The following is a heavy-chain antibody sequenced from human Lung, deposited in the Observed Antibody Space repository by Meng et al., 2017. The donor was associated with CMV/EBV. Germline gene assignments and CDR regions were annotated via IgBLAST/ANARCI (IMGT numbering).Heavy chain of an antibody. CDR2: IYFSGNT. CDR3: VTETGYNYDN. CDR1: GGSISSSSYY. Sequence: QLEESGPGQVHPSETLSLTCMFSGGSISSSSYYWGWIRQSPGKGLEWIGSIYFSGNTYYNPSLKSRVTMSVGTAQNKFSLTLRSVTAADTAVYYCVTETGYNYDNWGQGALVTVSS. V-gene: IGHV4-39*07. D-gene: IGHD5-24*01. J-gene: IGHJ4*02.